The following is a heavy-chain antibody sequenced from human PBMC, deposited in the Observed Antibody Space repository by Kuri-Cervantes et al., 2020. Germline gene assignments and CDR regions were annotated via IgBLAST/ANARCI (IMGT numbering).Heavy chain of an antibody. D-gene: IGHD1-26*01. CDR1: GFTFSGSA. J-gene: IGHJ4*02. Sequence: LKISCAASGFTFSGSAMHWVRQASGKGLEWVGRIRSKANSYATAYAASVKGRFTISRDDSKNTAYLQMNSLKTEDTAVYYCTRHEAGAKGYWGQGTLVTVSS. V-gene: IGHV3-73*01. CDR3: TRHEAGAKGY. CDR2: IRSKANSYAT.